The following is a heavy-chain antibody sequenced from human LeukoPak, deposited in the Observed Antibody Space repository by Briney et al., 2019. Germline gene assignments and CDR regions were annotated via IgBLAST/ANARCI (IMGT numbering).Heavy chain of an antibody. J-gene: IGHJ6*02. CDR3: ARLTYYYGMDV. CDR2: INHSGST. V-gene: IGHV4-34*01. CDR1: GGSFSGYY. Sequence: PSETLSLTFAVYGGSFSGYYWRWLRQPPGKGLEWIGEINHSGSTNYNPSLKSRVTISVDTSKNQFSLKLSSVTAADTAVYYCARLTYYYGMDVWGQGTTVTVSS.